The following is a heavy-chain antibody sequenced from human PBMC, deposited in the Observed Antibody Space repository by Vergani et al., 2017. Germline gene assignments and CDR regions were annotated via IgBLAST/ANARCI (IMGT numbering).Heavy chain of an antibody. CDR3: AKRRGNSFYSWDI. CDR2: ISHGAGNL. J-gene: IGHJ6*02. CDR1: RFTFSNFA. D-gene: IGHD2-15*01. V-gene: IGHV3-23*01. Sequence: LLESGGDLVQPGGSLRLSCAASRFTFSNFAMSWVRQAPGKGPEWVSTISHGAGNLYYADSVRGRFTISRDDSTNTLFLHMSNLRPEDTAMYYCAKRRGNSFYSWDIWGRGTTVTVSS.